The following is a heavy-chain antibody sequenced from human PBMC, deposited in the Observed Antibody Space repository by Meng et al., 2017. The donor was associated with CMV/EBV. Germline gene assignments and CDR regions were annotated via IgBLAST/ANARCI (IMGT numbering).Heavy chain of an antibody. CDR1: GGSISSSSYY. V-gene: IGHV4-39*07. CDR2: IYYSGST. CDR3: ARNIVVVPAATNWFDP. J-gene: IGHJ5*02. D-gene: IGHD2-2*01. Sequence: SETLSLTCTVSGGSISSSSYYWGWIRQPPGKGLEWIGSIYYSGSTHYNPSLKSRVTISVDTSKNQFSLKLSSVTAADTAVYYCARNIVVVPAATNWFDPWGQGTLVTVSS.